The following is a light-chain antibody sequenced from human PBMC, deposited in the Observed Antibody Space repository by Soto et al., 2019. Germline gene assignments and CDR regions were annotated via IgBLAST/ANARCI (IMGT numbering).Light chain of an antibody. V-gene: IGKV3-15*01. CDR3: QQYNNWPLT. Sequence: EVVMTQSPVTLSVSPGESATLSCRASQGVRNNLAWYQQRPGQAPRLLIYGASTRAAGIPARFSGSGSETEFTLTIRSLQSEDFAVYYCQQYNNWPLTFGPGTKVDIK. J-gene: IGKJ3*01. CDR1: QGVRNN. CDR2: GAS.